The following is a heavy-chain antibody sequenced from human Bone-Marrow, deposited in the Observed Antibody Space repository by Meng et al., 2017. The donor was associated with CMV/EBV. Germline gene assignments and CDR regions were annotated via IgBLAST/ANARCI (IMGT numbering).Heavy chain of an antibody. CDR1: GFIFSSYE. Sequence: GESLKISCVASGFIFSSYEMTWVRQAPGKGLEWLAHISSGATNTYHADSVKDRFTISRDNAKNSLYLQMNSLSDEDTAVYYCARDTRWFGLDFWGQGTLVTVS. D-gene: IGHD3-10*01. CDR2: ISSGATNT. J-gene: IGHJ4*02. CDR3: ARDTRWFGLDF. V-gene: IGHV3-48*03.